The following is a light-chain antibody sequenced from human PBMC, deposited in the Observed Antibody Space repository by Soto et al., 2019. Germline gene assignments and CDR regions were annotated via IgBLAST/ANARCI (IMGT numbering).Light chain of an antibody. J-gene: IGKJ2*01. Sequence: EIVLTRSPGTLSLSPGERATLSCRASQSVSSNYIAWYQQKPGQAPRLLIYGTFSRATGIPDRFSGSGSGTDFTLTISRLESEDFAVYYCQQFRSSPSMYTFGQGTKLEIK. CDR2: GTF. CDR1: QSVSSNY. CDR3: QQFRSSPSMYT. V-gene: IGKV3-20*01.